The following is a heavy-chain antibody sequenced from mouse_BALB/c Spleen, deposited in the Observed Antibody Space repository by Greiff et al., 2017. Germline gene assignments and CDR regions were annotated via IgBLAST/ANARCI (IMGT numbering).Heavy chain of an antibody. V-gene: IGHV5-17*02. CDR2: ISSGSSTI. CDR1: GFTFSSFG. J-gene: IGHJ4*01. D-gene: IGHD2-4*01. Sequence: EVQGVESGGGLVQPGGSRKLSCAASGFTFSSFGMHWVRQAPEKGLEWVAYISSGSSTIYYADTVKGRFTISRDNPKNTLFLQMTSLRSEDTAMYYCARPYDYDVGAMDYWGQGTSVTVSS. CDR3: ARPYDYDVGAMDY.